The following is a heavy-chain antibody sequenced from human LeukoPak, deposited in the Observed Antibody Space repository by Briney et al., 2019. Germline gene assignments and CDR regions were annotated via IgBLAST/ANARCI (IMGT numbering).Heavy chain of an antibody. CDR1: GGSISSYY. Sequence: PSETLSLTCTVSGGSISSYYWSWIRQPPGKGLEWIGYIYYSGSTNYNPSLESRVTISVDTSKNQFSLKLSSVTAADTAVYYCARVRSSDWLDYWGQGTLVTVSS. J-gene: IGHJ4*02. D-gene: IGHD6-19*01. CDR3: ARVRSSDWLDY. CDR2: IYYSGST. V-gene: IGHV4-59*01.